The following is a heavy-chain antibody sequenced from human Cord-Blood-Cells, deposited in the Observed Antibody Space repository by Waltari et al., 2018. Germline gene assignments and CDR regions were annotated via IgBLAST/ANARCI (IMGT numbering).Heavy chain of an antibody. J-gene: IGHJ4*02. Sequence: QLQLQESGPGLVKPSETLSLTCTVSGGSISSSSYYWGWIRQPPGKGLEWIGSIYYSGSTYYNPSLKSRVTISVDTSKNQFSLKLSSVTAADTAVYYCARHNHPTRYYDFWSGYYIDYWGQGTLVTVSS. CDR2: IYYSGST. CDR3: ARHNHPTRYYDFWSGYYIDY. CDR1: GGSISSSSYY. D-gene: IGHD3-3*01. V-gene: IGHV4-39*01.